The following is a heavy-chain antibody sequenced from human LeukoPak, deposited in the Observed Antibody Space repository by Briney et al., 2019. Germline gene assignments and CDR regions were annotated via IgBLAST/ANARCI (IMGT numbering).Heavy chain of an antibody. J-gene: IGHJ4*02. D-gene: IGHD2-15*01. CDR3: ARGWYRDY. CDR2: IKEDESEK. Sequence: HPGGSLRLSCAASGFTFSNYEMNWVRQAPGKGLEWVANIKEDESEKYYVDSVKGRFTISRDNAKNSLYLQMSSLRAEDTAVYYCARGWYRDYWGQGTLVTVSS. V-gene: IGHV3-7*05. CDR1: GFTFSNYE.